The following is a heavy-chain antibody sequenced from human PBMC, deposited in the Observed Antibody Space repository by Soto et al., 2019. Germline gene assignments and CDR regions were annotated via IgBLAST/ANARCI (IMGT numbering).Heavy chain of an antibody. V-gene: IGHV4-38-2*01. CDR1: GYPISNVYY. J-gene: IGHJ3*02. CDR3: ARYSDASGFAAFDI. Sequence: ETLSLTCAVSGYPISNVYYWGWIWQPPGKGLEWIGSVHHTGSPYYNPSLKGRVTISLDTSKNQFSLKLNSVTASDTAVYYCARYSDASGFAAFDIWGQGTMVTVSS. CDR2: VHHTGSP. D-gene: IGHD3-22*01.